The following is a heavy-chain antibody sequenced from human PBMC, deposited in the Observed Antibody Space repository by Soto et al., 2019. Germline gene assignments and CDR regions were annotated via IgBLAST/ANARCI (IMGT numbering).Heavy chain of an antibody. CDR2: IKQDGSEK. V-gene: IGHV3-7*01. D-gene: IGHD3-16*01. J-gene: IGHJ6*03. CDR3: ARAIREWGKSYYYYSYMDV. Sequence: GGSLRLSCAASEFNFSSYWMSWVRQAPGKGLEWVANIKQDGSEKYYVDSVKGRFTISRDNAKNSLYLQMNSLRAEDTAVYYCARAIREWGKSYYYYSYMDVWGKGTTVTVSS. CDR1: EFNFSSYW.